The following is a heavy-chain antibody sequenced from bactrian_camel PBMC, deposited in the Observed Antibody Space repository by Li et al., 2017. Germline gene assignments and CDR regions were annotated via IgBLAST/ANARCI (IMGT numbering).Heavy chain of an antibody. J-gene: IGHJ6*01. Sequence: QVQLVESGGGSVQAGGSLRLSCAASGYTYSYQCMGWFRQAPGKEREGVASVTHSGRYTYYPDSVKGRFTISKDNAKNTLYLQMNRLKPEDSAMYYCPADPSRWYACFAGVGGDVGFRGQGTQVTVS. D-gene: IGHD2*01. CDR3: PADPSRWYACFAGVGGDVGF. CDR2: VTHSGRYT. V-gene: IGHV3S63*01. CDR1: GYTYSYQC.